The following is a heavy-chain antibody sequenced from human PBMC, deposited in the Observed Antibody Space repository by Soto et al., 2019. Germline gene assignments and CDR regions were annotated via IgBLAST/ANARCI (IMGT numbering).Heavy chain of an antibody. Sequence: PSETLSLTCAVSGGSISSSNWWSWVRQPPGKGLEWIGEIYHSGSTNYNPSLKSRVTISVDKSKNQFSLKLSSVTAADTAVYYCVRGEMTTVKENYGMDVWGQGTTVTVSS. V-gene: IGHV4-4*02. CDR3: VRGEMTTVKENYGMDV. J-gene: IGHJ6*02. CDR2: IYHSGST. CDR1: GGSISSSNW. D-gene: IGHD4-4*01.